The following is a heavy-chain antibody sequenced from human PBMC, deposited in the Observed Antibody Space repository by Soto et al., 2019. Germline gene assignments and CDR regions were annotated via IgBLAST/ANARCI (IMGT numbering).Heavy chain of an antibody. CDR3: AKGARVVAASPTDY. J-gene: IGHJ4*02. CDR1: GFTFSKFA. D-gene: IGHD2-15*01. Sequence: GGSLRLSCAASGFTFSKFAMHWVRQAPGKGLEWLAFISYDGSNKYYADSVRGRITISRDNSKNTLYLQMNSLRAEDTALYYCAKGARVVAASPTDYWGQGTLVTV. V-gene: IGHV3-30-3*01. CDR2: ISYDGSNK.